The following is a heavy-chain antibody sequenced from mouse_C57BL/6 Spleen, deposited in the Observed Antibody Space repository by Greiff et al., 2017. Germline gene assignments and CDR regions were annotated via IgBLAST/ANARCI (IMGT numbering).Heavy chain of an antibody. CDR3: ARFSSTMITTGYFDY. Sequence: EVKLMESGPGLAKPSQTLSLTCSVTGYSITSDYWNWIRKFPGNKLEYMGNISYSGSTYYNPSLKSRISITRDTSKNQYYLQLNSVTTEDTATYYCARFSSTMITTGYFDYWGQGTTLTVSS. D-gene: IGHD2-4*01. J-gene: IGHJ2*01. V-gene: IGHV3-8*01. CDR1: GYSITSDY. CDR2: ISYSGST.